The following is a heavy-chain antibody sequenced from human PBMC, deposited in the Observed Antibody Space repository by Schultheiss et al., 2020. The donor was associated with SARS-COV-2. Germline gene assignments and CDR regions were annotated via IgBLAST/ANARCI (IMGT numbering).Heavy chain of an antibody. D-gene: IGHD6-13*01. Sequence: SETLSLTCTVSGGSISSGSYYWSWIRQPAGKGLEWIGRIYTSGSTNYNPSLKSRVTISVDTSKNQFSLKLSSVTAADTAVYYCARDQGSSSTKTKNAFDIWGQGTTVTVSS. CDR2: IYTSGST. CDR3: ARDQGSSSTKTKNAFDI. CDR1: GGSISSGSYY. J-gene: IGHJ3*02. V-gene: IGHV4-61*02.